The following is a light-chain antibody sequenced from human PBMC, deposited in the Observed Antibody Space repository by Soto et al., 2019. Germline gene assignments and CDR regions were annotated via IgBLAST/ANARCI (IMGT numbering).Light chain of an antibody. CDR3: SSYAGTNRV. J-gene: IGLJ1*01. V-gene: IGLV2-8*01. CDR1: SSDVGANNY. CDR2: EVT. Sequence: QSALTQPPSASRSPGQSVTISCTGTSSDVGANNYVSWYQQHPGKAPKLMIYEVTKRPSGVPDRFSGSKSGNTASLTVSGLQAEDEAYYYCSSYAGTNRVFGTGTKLTVL.